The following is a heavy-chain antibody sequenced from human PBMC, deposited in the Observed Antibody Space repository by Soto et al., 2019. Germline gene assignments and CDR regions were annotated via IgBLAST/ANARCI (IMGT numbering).Heavy chain of an antibody. Sequence: SVKVSCKASGGTFSSYAISWVRQAPGQGLEWMGGIIPIFGTANYAQKFQGRVTITADESTSTAYMELSSLRSEDTAVYYCARIPMGVVVPAAIFGSKYGMDVWGQGTTVTVSS. CDR1: GGTFSSYA. J-gene: IGHJ6*02. D-gene: IGHD2-2*01. CDR3: ARIPMGVVVPAAIFGSKYGMDV. CDR2: IIPIFGTA. V-gene: IGHV1-69*13.